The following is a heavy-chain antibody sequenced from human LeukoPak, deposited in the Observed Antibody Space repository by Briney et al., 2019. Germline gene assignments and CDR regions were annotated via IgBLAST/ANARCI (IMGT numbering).Heavy chain of an antibody. V-gene: IGHV4-59*01. CDR1: GGSISSYY. Sequence: PSETLSLTCTVSGGSISSYYRSWIRQPPGKGLEWIGYIYYSRTTNYNPSLESRVTISVDTSKNQFSLKLTSVTAADTAVYYCARHFGSGSKKYYFDYWGQGTLVTVSS. J-gene: IGHJ4*02. CDR2: IYYSRTT. CDR3: ARHFGSGSKKYYFDY. D-gene: IGHD3-10*01.